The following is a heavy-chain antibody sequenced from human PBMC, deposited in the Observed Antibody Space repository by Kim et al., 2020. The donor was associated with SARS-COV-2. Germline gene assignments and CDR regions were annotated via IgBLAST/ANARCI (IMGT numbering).Heavy chain of an antibody. CDR1: GYTFTSYD. V-gene: IGHV1-8*01. Sequence: ASVKVSCKASGYTFTSYDINWVRQATEQGLEWMGWMNPNSGNTGYAQKFQGRVTMTRNTSISTAYMELSSLRSEDTAVYYCARIVPFGFGYSYGSGWFDPWGQGTLVTVSS. D-gene: IGHD5-18*01. J-gene: IGHJ5*02. CDR2: MNPNSGNT. CDR3: ARIVPFGFGYSYGSGWFDP.